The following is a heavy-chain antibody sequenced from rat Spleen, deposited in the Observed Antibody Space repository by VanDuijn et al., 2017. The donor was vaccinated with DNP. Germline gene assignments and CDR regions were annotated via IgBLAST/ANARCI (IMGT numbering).Heavy chain of an antibody. Sequence: EVQLVESGGGLVQPGRSLKLSCAASGFTFSNSDMAWVRQAPTKGLEWVESISRTGDTIFYRFSVTGRFTVYRDKAKSTLSLQMDSLRSEDTATYYLIRGDHRYGYWGQGVMVTVSS. V-gene: IGHV5-25*01. D-gene: IGHD1-7*01. CDR1: GFTFSNSD. CDR3: IRGDHRYGY. CDR2: ISRTGDTI. J-gene: IGHJ2*01.